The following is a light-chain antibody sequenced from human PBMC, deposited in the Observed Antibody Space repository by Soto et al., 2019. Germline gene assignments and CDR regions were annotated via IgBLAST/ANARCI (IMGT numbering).Light chain of an antibody. J-gene: IGLJ1*01. V-gene: IGLV1-44*01. CDR3: AAWDDSLDGPI. CDR1: ISNIGSNS. CDR2: NNN. Sequence: QSVLTQPPSASGTPGQSITISCSGSISNIGSNSVNWYQQFPGTAPKLLIYNNNQRPSGVPDRFSGSKSGTSASLAISGLQSEDECDYYCAAWDDSLDGPIFGTGTKVTVL.